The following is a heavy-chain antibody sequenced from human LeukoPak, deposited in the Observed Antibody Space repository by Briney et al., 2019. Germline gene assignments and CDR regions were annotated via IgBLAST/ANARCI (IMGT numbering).Heavy chain of an antibody. D-gene: IGHD2-2*03. V-gene: IGHV3-33*01. Sequence: GRSLRLSCAASGFTFSEYGIHWVRQSPGKGLEWLAVMSPHASYGYYADSVQGRFTISRDDSKNTVYLQMNSLRAEDTAVYYCARDWINRSLDYWGQGTLVIVTS. CDR1: GFTFSEYG. J-gene: IGHJ4*02. CDR3: ARDWINRSLDY. CDR2: MSPHASYG.